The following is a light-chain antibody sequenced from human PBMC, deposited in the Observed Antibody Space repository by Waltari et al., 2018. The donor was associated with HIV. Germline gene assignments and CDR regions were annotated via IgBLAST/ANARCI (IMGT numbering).Light chain of an antibody. CDR1: QSISSF. J-gene: IGKJ4*01. CDR3: QQSYSTPPT. Sequence: DIQMTQSPSSLSASVGDRVTITCPASQSISSFLNWYQQKPGKAPKLLIYAASSLQSGVPSRFSGSRSGTDFTLTISSLQPEDFATYYCQQSYSTPPTFGGGTKVEIK. CDR2: AAS. V-gene: IGKV1-39*01.